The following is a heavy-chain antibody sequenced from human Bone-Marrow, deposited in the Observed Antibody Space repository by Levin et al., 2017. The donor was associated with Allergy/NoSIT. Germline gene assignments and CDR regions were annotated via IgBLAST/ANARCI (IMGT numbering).Heavy chain of an antibody. J-gene: IGHJ4*02. Sequence: GESLKISCKGSGYSFTSYWIGWVRQMPGKGLEWMGIIYPGDSDTRYSPSFQGQVTISADKSISTAYLQWSSLKASDTAMYYCARRINSGLGFGGVIVTYFDYWGQGTLVTVSS. CDR3: ARRINSGLGFGGVIVTYFDY. V-gene: IGHV5-51*01. CDR1: GYSFTSYW. CDR2: IYPGDSDT. D-gene: IGHD3-16*02.